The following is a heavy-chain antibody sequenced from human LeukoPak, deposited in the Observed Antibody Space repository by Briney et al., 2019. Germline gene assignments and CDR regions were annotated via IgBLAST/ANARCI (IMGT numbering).Heavy chain of an antibody. CDR3: ARDLGGVTWFDP. CDR2: IYYSGST. Sequence: SETLSLTCTVSGGSISSYYWSWIRQPPGKGLDWIGYIYYSGSTNYNPSLKSRVTISVDTSKNQFSLKLSSVTAADTAVYYCARDLGGVTWFDPWGQGTLVTVSS. D-gene: IGHD1-26*01. V-gene: IGHV4-59*01. CDR1: GGSISSYY. J-gene: IGHJ5*02.